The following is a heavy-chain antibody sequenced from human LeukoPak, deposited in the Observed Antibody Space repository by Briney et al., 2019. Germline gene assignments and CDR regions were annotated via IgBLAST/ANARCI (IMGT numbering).Heavy chain of an antibody. V-gene: IGHV1-8*01. CDR1: GYTLTSYD. CDR2: MNPNSGRT. J-gene: IGHJ4*02. Sequence: VKVSCKASGYTLTSYDINWVRQATGQGLEWMGWMNPNSGRTGYAQKFRDRISITRNTSISTAYMELSSLTSEDTGVYYCTRETSSRYFDFWGQGTLVTVSS. CDR3: TRETSSRYFDF.